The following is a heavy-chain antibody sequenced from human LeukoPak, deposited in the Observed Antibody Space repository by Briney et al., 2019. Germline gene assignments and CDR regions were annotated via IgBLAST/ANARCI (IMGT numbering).Heavy chain of an antibody. CDR2: IYYSGST. CDR1: GGSISSYY. J-gene: IGHJ3*02. V-gene: IGHV4-59*01. Sequence: SETPSLTCTVSGGSISSYYWSWIRQPPGKGLEWIGYIYYSGSTNYNPSLKSRVTISVDTSKNQLSLKLSSVTAADTAVYYCARGGGYCSSTSCHDAFDIWGQGTMVTVSS. D-gene: IGHD2-2*01. CDR3: ARGGGYCSSTSCHDAFDI.